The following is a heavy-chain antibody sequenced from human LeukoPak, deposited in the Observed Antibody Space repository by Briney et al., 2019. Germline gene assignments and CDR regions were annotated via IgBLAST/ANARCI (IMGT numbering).Heavy chain of an antibody. Sequence: SETLSLTCTVSGGSTSSGDYYWSWVRQPPGKGLEWIGYIYYSGSTYYNPSLKSRVTTSVDTSKNQFSLKLSSVTAADTAVYYCARGSGSYNSWGQGTLVTVSS. CDR3: ARGSGSYNS. CDR1: GGSTSSGDYY. J-gene: IGHJ4*02. D-gene: IGHD1-26*01. V-gene: IGHV4-30-4*02. CDR2: IYYSGST.